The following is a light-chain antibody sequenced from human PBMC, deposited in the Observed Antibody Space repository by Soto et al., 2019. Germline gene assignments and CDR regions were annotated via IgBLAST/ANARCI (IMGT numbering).Light chain of an antibody. CDR2: WAS. J-gene: IGKJ4*01. Sequence: DIVMTQSPDSLAVSLGERATINCKSSQSVLITSNNKNYLAWYQQKPGQPPKVLISWASTRESGVPDRFSGSGSGSDFTLTITSLQAEDVAFYYWQQYYTTLTFGGGTKVEIK. V-gene: IGKV4-1*01. CDR1: QSVLITSNNKNY. CDR3: QQYYTTLT.